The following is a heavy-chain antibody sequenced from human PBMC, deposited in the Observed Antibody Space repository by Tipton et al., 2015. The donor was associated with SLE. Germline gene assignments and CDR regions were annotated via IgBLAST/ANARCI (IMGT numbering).Heavy chain of an antibody. V-gene: IGHV1-46*01. D-gene: IGHD4-23*01. Sequence: QLVQSGAEVKRPGSSVKVSCKASGYSFTSHYMHWVRQAPGEGLEWVGIINPRGGTTSYSQKFQGRLTMIRDTSTTTVYMELTSLRSDDTAVYYCARAVGGLYYFDYWGQGTLVTVST. CDR1: GYSFTSHY. J-gene: IGHJ4*02. CDR3: ARAVGGLYYFDY. CDR2: INPRGGTT.